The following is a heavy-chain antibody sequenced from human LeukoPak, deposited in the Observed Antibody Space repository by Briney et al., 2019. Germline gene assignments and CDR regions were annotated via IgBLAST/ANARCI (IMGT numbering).Heavy chain of an antibody. V-gene: IGHV1-8*01. CDR2: MNPNNGNT. CDR3: ARRPHSDYYYYYMDV. Sequence: ASVKVSCKASGYTFTSYDINWVRQATGQGLEWMGWMNPNNGNTGYAQKFQGRATMTRNTSISTAYMELSSLRSEDTAVYYCARRPHSDYYYYYMDVWGKGTTVTVSS. D-gene: IGHD2-15*01. CDR1: GYTFTSYD. J-gene: IGHJ6*03.